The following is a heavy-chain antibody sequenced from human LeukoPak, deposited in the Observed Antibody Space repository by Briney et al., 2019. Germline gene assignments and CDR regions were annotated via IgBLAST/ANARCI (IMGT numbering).Heavy chain of an antibody. Sequence: RAGGSLRLSCAASGFIFSNAWMSWVRQAPGKGLEWVGRIKSETDGGKIDYAAPVKGRFTISRDDSKNTLYLQMNSLKTEDTAVYYCTTDSDNWDDGGWFDPWGQGTLVTVSS. D-gene: IGHD1-20*01. V-gene: IGHV3-15*01. CDR2: IKSETDGGKI. CDR3: TTDSDNWDDGGWFDP. J-gene: IGHJ5*02. CDR1: GFIFSNAW.